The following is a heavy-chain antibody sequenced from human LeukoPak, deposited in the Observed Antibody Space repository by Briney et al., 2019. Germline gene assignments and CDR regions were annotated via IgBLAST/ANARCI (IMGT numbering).Heavy chain of an antibody. D-gene: IGHD6-19*01. V-gene: IGHV3-30*18. CDR1: GFTFSSYG. CDR2: ISYDGSNK. J-gene: IGHJ3*02. CDR3: AKGSKDQWLVPQGAFDI. Sequence: TGGSLRLSCAASGFTFSSYGMHWVRQAPGKGLEWVAVISYDGSNKYYADSVKGRFTISRDNSKNTLYLQMNSLRAEDMALYYCAKGSKDQWLVPQGAFDIWGQGTMVTVSS.